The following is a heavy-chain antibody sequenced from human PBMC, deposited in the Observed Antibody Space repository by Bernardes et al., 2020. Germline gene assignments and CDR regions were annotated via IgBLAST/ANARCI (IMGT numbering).Heavy chain of an antibody. CDR3: ARATTYYYDSSGRIGGYYGMDV. Sequence: ASVKVSCKASGYTFTSYAMNWVRQAPGQGLEWMGWINTNTGNPTYAQGFTGRFVFSLDTSVSTAYLQISSLKAEDTAVYYCARATTYYYDSSGRIGGYYGMDVWGQGTTVTVSS. J-gene: IGHJ6*02. CDR2: INTNTGNP. CDR1: GYTFTSYA. D-gene: IGHD3-22*01. V-gene: IGHV7-4-1*02.